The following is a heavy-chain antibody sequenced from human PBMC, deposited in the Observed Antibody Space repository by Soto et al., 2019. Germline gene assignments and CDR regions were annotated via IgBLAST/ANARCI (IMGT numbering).Heavy chain of an antibody. J-gene: IGHJ4*02. CDR2: IIPKLGSA. Sequence: QAQLVQSGAEVKEPGSSVKVSCKASGGDNLRDYRTTWVRRAPGQGLEWMGGIIPKLGSANYAQNFPGRVTVTADESTNTVYMELRSLRSDDTAFYYCARGGDCYNVGAVYWGQGTPVTVSS. D-gene: IGHD2-21*01. CDR1: GGDNLRDYR. CDR3: ARGGDCYNVGAVY. V-gene: IGHV1-69*01.